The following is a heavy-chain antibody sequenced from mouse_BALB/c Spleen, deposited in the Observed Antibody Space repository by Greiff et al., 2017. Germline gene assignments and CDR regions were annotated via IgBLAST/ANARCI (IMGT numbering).Heavy chain of an antibody. Sequence: DVQLVESGGDLVKPGGSLKLSCAASGFTFSSYGMSWVRQTPDKRLEWVATISSGGSYTYYPDSVKGRFTISRDNAKNTLYLQMSSLKSEDTAMYYCARRTLYGSSYAMDYWGQGTSVTVSS. CDR1: GFTFSSYG. J-gene: IGHJ4*01. D-gene: IGHD1-1*01. CDR2: ISSGGSYT. CDR3: ARRTLYGSSYAMDY. V-gene: IGHV5-6*01.